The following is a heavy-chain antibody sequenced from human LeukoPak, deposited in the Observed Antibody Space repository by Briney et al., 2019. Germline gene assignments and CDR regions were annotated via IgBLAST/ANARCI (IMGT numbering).Heavy chain of an antibody. D-gene: IGHD3-9*01. Sequence: SETLSLTCTVSGGSISSSSYYWGWLRQPPGTGLEWLGSIYYSGSTYYTPSLKSRVTISVDASKNQFSLKLNSVTAADTAVYYCARYSHDILTGYPKGWFDPWGQGTLVTVSS. CDR3: ARYSHDILTGYPKGWFDP. CDR2: IYYSGST. J-gene: IGHJ5*02. V-gene: IGHV4-39*07. CDR1: GGSISSSSYY.